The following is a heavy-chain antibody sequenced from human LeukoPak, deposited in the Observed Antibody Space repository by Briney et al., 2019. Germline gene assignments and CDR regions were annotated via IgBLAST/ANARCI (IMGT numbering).Heavy chain of an antibody. CDR3: ARDEIFGVGTHFDY. CDR2: ISVYNVNT. Sequence: GASVKVSCTTSGYIFTDYGISWVRQAPGQGLEWVGWISVYNVNTNYAQKFQGRVAMTAVTSTRTVYMELTDLKSDDAAVYYCARDEIFGVGTHFDYWGQGTLVTVSS. D-gene: IGHD3-3*01. J-gene: IGHJ4*02. V-gene: IGHV1-18*01. CDR1: GYIFTDYG.